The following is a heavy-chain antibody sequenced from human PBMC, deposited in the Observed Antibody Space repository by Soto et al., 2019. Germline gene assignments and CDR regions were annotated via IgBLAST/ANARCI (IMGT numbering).Heavy chain of an antibody. Sequence: QITLKESGPTLVKPTQTLTLTCSFSGFSLTTSGVGVGWIRQPPGKALEWLALIYWDDDKRYSPSLKSRLTITKDTSKNQVVLTITNMDPVDTATYYCAHRLSNPPYNWFDPWGKGALVTVSS. CDR3: AHRLSNPPYNWFDP. J-gene: IGHJ5*02. D-gene: IGHD4-4*01. CDR1: GFSLTTSGVG. CDR2: IYWDDDK. V-gene: IGHV2-5*02.